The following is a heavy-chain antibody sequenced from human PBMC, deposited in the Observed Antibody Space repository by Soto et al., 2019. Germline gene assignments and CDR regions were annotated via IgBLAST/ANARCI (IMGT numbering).Heavy chain of an antibody. Sequence: SETLSLTCTVSGGSISSYYWSWIRQPPGKGLEWIGYIYYSGSTNYNPSLKSRVTISVDTSKNQFSLKLSSVTAADTAVYFCVRDMMFSTIFGVGNNWFDPWGQGTLVTVSS. CDR2: IYYSGST. CDR3: VRDMMFSTIFGVGNNWFDP. D-gene: IGHD3-3*01. J-gene: IGHJ5*02. CDR1: GGSISSYY. V-gene: IGHV4-59*01.